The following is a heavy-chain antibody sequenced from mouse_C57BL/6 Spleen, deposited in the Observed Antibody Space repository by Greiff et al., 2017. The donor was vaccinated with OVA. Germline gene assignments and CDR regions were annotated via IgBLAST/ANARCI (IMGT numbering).Heavy chain of an antibody. Sequence: VQRVESGPGLVAPSQSLSITCTVSGFSLTSYAISWVRQPPGKGLEWLGVIWTGGGTNYNSALKSRLSISKDNSKSQVFLKMNSLQTDDTARYYCALSYYYGSRDYAMDYWGQGTSVTVSS. V-gene: IGHV2-9-1*01. D-gene: IGHD1-1*01. CDR3: ALSYYYGSRDYAMDY. CDR2: IWTGGGT. CDR1: GFSLTSYA. J-gene: IGHJ4*01.